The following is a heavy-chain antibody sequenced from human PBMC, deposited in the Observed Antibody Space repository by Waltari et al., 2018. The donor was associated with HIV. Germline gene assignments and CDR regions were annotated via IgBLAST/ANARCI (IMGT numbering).Heavy chain of an antibody. CDR2: IYHSGST. V-gene: IGHV4-38-2*01. J-gene: IGHJ5*02. CDR1: GYSISSGYY. CDR3: ARFYDSSGFGNWGLSDWFDP. D-gene: IGHD3-22*01. Sequence: QVQLQESGPGLVKPSETLSLTCAVSGYSISSGYYWGWIRQPPGKGREWIGSIYHSGSTYYTPALKSLVTISVDTSKNQFSLKLSSVTAADTAVYYCARFYDSSGFGNWGLSDWFDPWGQGTLVTVSS.